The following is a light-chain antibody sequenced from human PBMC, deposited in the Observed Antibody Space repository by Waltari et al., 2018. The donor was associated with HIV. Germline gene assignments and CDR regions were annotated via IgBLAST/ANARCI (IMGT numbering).Light chain of an antibody. CDR2: GNN. CDR1: SSNIGSNP. V-gene: IGLV1-44*01. Sequence: QSVLTQPPSTSGPPGQRVTIPCSGSSSNIGSNPVNWYQHPPGTAPKLLIYGNNQRPSGVPDRFSGSKSGTSASLAISGLQSEDEADYYCAAWDDSLNGLWVFGGGTKLTVL. CDR3: AAWDDSLNGLWV. J-gene: IGLJ3*02.